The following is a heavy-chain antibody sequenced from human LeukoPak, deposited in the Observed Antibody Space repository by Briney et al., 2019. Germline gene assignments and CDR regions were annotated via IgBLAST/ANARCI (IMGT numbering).Heavy chain of an antibody. D-gene: IGHD3-10*01. CDR1: GFTFSSYW. J-gene: IGHJ4*02. V-gene: IGHV3-74*01. Sequence: QAGGSLRLSCAASGFTFSSYWMHWVRQAPGKGLVWVSRIKSDGSNTNYADSVKGRFTISRDNAKNTLHLQMNSLKTEDTAVYYCTTPQPTYYYGSGSSYYFDYWGQGTLVTVSS. CDR2: IKSDGSNT. CDR3: TTPQPTYYYGSGSSYYFDY.